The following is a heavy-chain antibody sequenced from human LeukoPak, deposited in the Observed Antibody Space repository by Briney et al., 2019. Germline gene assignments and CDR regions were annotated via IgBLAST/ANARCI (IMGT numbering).Heavy chain of an antibody. J-gene: IGHJ4*02. D-gene: IGHD4-17*01. Sequence: SETLSLTCTVSGGSISSSSYYWGWIRQPPGKGREWIGTIYYSGSTYYNPSLKSRVTISVDTSKNQFSLKLSSVTAADTAVYYCARVSTTVTSLLDYWGQGTLVTVSS. CDR3: ARVSTTVTSLLDY. CDR1: GGSISSSSYY. CDR2: IYYSGST. V-gene: IGHV4-39*01.